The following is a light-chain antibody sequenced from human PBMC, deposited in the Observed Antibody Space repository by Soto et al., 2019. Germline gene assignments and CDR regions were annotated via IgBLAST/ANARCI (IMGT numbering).Light chain of an antibody. V-gene: IGKV3-11*01. CDR2: DAS. J-gene: IGKJ4*01. CDR1: QSVSGY. CDR3: QQRSNWPST. Sequence: EIVLTQSPATLSLSPGDRATLSCRASQSVSGYLAWYQQKPGQAPRLLICDASNSATGIPARFSSSGSGTDFTLTITSLEPEDFAVYYYQQRSNWPSTFGGGTKVEIK.